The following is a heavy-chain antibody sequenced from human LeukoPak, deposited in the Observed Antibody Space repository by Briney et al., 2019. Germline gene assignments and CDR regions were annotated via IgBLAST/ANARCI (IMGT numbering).Heavy chain of an antibody. D-gene: IGHD2-8*01. Sequence: ASVKVSCKVSGYTLTELSMHWVRQAPGQGLEWMGVFIPVLGTANSTQNFQDRVSITADMSTHTVYMELSSLKSEDTAVYFCAGIPVFGVILHQEPVWGKGTTVTVSS. J-gene: IGHJ6*04. CDR3: AGIPVFGVILHQEPV. CDR1: GYTLTELS. V-gene: IGHV1-24*01. CDR2: FIPVLGTA.